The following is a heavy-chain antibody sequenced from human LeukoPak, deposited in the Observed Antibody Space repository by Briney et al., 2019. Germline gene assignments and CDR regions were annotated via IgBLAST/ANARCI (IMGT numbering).Heavy chain of an antibody. CDR3: AKDTTYDILTAPGAV. CDR2: ISWSGGST. V-gene: IGHV3-9*01. Sequence: GGSLRLSCAASGFTFDDYAMHWVRQAPGKGLEWVSGISWSGGSTGYADSVKGRFTISRDKAKNSLYLQMNSLRAEDTALYYCAKDTTYDILTAPGAVWGQGTTVTVSS. D-gene: IGHD3-9*01. CDR1: GFTFDDYA. J-gene: IGHJ6*02.